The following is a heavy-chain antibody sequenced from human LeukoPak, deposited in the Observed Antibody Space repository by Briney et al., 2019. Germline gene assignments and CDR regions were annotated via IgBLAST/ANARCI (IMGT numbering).Heavy chain of an antibody. CDR1: GYSISSGYW. J-gene: IGHJ4*02. D-gene: IGHD6-19*01. CDR2: IYHSGST. V-gene: IGHV4-38-2*02. Sequence: PSETLSLTCTVSGYSISSGYWWGGIRPPPGKGVEGIGIIYHSGSTYYNPSLNTRVTISLDTSENQFSLKLSSVTAADTAVYYCARDLYSSGWGYFDYWGQGTLVTVSS. CDR3: ARDLYSSGWGYFDY.